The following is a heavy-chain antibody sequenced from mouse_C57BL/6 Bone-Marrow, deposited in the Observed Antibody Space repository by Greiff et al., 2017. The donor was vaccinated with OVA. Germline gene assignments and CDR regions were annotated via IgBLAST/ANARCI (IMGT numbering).Heavy chain of an antibody. Sequence: QVQLKQPGAELVKPGASVKMSCKASGYTFTSYWITWVKQRPGQGLEWIGDIYPGSGSTNYNEKFKSKATLTVDTSSSTAYMQLSSLTSEDSAVYYCARHYYGSSPSFYFDVWGTGTTVTVSS. CDR3: ARHYYGSSPSFYFDV. J-gene: IGHJ1*03. V-gene: IGHV1-55*01. CDR1: GYTFTSYW. CDR2: IYPGSGST. D-gene: IGHD1-1*01.